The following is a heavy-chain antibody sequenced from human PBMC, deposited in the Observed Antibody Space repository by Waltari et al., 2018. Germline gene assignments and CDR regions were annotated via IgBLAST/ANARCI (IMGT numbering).Heavy chain of an antibody. D-gene: IGHD6-19*01. CDR1: GFTFSSYS. CDR2: ISSSSSYI. V-gene: IGHV3-21*01. Sequence: LVESGGGLVKPGGSLRLSCAASGFTFSSYSMNWVRQAPGKGLEWVSSISSSSSYIYYADSVKGRFTISRDNAKNSLYLQMNSLRAEDTAVYYCARVGRGIAVAGAGPFDYWGQGTLVTVSS. CDR3: ARVGRGIAVAGAGPFDY. J-gene: IGHJ4*02.